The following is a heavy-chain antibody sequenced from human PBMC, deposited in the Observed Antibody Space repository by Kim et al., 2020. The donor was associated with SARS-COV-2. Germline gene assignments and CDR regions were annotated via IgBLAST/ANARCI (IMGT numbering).Heavy chain of an antibody. CDR3: ARAGRYFYWLRTTLHRNWFDP. Sequence: ASVKVSCKASGYTFTSYDINWVRQATGQGLEWMGWMNPNSGTTGYAQKFQGRVTMTRNTSISTAYMELSSLRSEDTAVYYCARAGRYFYWLRTTLHRNWFDPWGQGTLVTVSS. CDR2: MNPNSGTT. D-gene: IGHD3-9*01. CDR1: GYTFTSYD. V-gene: IGHV1-8*01. J-gene: IGHJ5*02.